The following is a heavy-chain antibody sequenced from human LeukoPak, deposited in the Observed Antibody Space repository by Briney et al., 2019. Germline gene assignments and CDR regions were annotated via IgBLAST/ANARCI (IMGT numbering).Heavy chain of an antibody. Sequence: ASVKVSCKASGYTFTNYYIHWVRQAPGQGLEWMGIINPRVGSTSYAQKFQGRVTMTRDTSTSTLYMELSSLRSEDTAVYYCAREIGPIQLHLWGSAFDYWGQGTLVTVSS. D-gene: IGHD5-18*01. CDR2: INPRVGST. CDR1: GYTFTNYY. CDR3: AREIGPIQLHLWGSAFDY. V-gene: IGHV1-46*01. J-gene: IGHJ4*02.